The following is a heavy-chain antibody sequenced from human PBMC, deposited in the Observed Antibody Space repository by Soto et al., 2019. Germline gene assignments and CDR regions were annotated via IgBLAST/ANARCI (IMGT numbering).Heavy chain of an antibody. CDR2: ISGSGGST. CDR3: ATKIGGAYVFDI. CDR1: GFTFSSYA. D-gene: IGHD2-21*01. J-gene: IGHJ3*02. Sequence: EVQLLESGGGLVQPGGSLRLSCAASGFTFSSYAMSWVRQAPGKGLEWVSAISGSGGSTYYADSVKGRFTISRDNSKNPLYLQMNSLRAEDTSVYYFATKIGGAYVFDIWGQGTMVTVSS. V-gene: IGHV3-23*01.